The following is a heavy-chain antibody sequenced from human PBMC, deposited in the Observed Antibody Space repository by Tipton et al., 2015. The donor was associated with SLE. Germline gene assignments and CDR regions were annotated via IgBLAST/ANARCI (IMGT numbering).Heavy chain of an antibody. CDR2: ISTKNGDT. J-gene: IGHJ4*02. D-gene: IGHD3-10*02. V-gene: IGHV1-18*01. CDR1: GYTFTNFD. Sequence: VQLVQSGGEVMKPGASVKVSCKASGYTFTNFDISWVRQAPGQGLEWMGWISTKNGDTKYAQRFQGRVSMTTDTSTSTTYMALRSPTSDDTAIYYCARECSGTGCPDYWGQGTLVTVSS. CDR3: ARECSGTGCPDY.